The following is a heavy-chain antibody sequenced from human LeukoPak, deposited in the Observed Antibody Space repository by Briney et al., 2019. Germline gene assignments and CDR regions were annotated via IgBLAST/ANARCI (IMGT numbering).Heavy chain of an antibody. CDR3: ARAVGDPQYQLRALDY. CDR2: IYYSVST. CDR1: AGSISSYY. Sequence: PSQTLSLTCTVSAGSISSYYWSWIRQPPGKGLEWIGYIYYSVSTNYNPSLKTRATIPVDTSKNQFSLKLSSVTAADTAVYYCARAVGDPQYQLRALDYWGQGTLVTGSS. D-gene: IGHD2-2*01. V-gene: IGHV4-59*01. J-gene: IGHJ4*02.